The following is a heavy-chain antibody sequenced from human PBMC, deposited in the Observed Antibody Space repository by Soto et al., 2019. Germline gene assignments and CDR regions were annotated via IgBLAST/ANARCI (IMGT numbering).Heavy chain of an antibody. CDR3: ARTTRSGYSGAWSPFDY. CDR1: GYPFTSYD. D-gene: IGHD6-19*01. V-gene: IGHV1-8*01. CDR2: MNPNSGHT. J-gene: IGHJ4*02. Sequence: QVQLVQSGAEVKKPGASVKVSCKASGYPFTSYDINWVRQATGQGLEWMGWMNPNSGHTGYAEKFLGRVTMTSNTSITTAYVELSSLRSDDTAVYYCARTTRSGYSGAWSPFDYWGQGTLVTVSS.